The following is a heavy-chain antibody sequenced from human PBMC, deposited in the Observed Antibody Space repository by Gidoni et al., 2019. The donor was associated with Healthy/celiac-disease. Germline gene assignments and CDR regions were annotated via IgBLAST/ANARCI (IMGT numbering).Heavy chain of an antibody. CDR2: ISAYNGNT. Sequence: VQLVQSGADVKKPGASVKDSCKSSGYTFTSYGISWVRQDPGQGLEWMGWISAYNGNTICAQKLQVRVTMTTDTATSTAYMGLRSLRSDATAVYYCARAHGSGGYYNLLGQYGMDVWGQGTTVTVSS. V-gene: IGHV1-18*01. CDR1: GYTFTSYG. J-gene: IGHJ6*02. D-gene: IGHD3-10*01. CDR3: ARAHGSGGYYNLLGQYGMDV.